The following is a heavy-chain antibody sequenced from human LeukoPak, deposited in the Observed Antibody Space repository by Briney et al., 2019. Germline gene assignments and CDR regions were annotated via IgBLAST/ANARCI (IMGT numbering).Heavy chain of an antibody. V-gene: IGHV4-4*09. Sequence: SETLSLTCTVSGGSISSYYWSWIRQPPGKGLEWIGYIYTSGSTNYNPSLKSRVTISVDTSKNQFSLKLNSVTAADTAIYFCARNSPPHAYYFDFWGQGTLVTVSS. CDR2: IYTSGST. D-gene: IGHD2-2*01. CDR1: GGSISSYY. CDR3: ARNSPPHAYYFDF. J-gene: IGHJ4*02.